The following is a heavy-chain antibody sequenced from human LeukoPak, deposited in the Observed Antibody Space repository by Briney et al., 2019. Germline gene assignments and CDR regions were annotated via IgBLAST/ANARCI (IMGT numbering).Heavy chain of an antibody. Sequence: GGSLSLSGAASGFTVSSNYMSWVRQAPGKGLKGASIINSRGSTYYADSVKGRFTISRDDSKNTVYLQMNSLRAEDAAVYYCASGGLGARKYYSDPFDYWGQGTLVTVSS. V-gene: IGHV3-53*01. D-gene: IGHD3-10*01. CDR2: INSRGST. CDR3: ASGGLGARKYYSDPFDY. J-gene: IGHJ4*02. CDR1: GFTVSSNY.